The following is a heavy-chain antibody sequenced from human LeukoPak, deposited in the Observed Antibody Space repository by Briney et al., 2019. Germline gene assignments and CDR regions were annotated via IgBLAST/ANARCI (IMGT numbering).Heavy chain of an antibody. V-gene: IGHV1-3*01. J-gene: IGHJ4*02. Sequence: ASVKVSCKASGYTFTSYAMHWVRQAPGQRLEWMGWINAGNGNTKYSQKFQGRVTITRDTSACTAYMELSSLRSEDTAVYYCARDRDDSSGYFHFDYWGQGTLVTVSS. CDR3: ARDRDDSSGYFHFDY. CDR1: GYTFTSYA. CDR2: INAGNGNT. D-gene: IGHD3-22*01.